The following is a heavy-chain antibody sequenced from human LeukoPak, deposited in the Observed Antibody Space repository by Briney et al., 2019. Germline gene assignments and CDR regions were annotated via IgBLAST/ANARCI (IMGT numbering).Heavy chain of an antibody. CDR2: IEPSDSYT. CDR1: GYSFISYC. Sequence: GESLKISSKASGYSFISYCVSWLRQMPRKGREWMGRIEPSDSYTRYSPSFQGHVTTTADKSISTAYLQWSSLNASDTAMYYCARRVSAGMYGMDVWGQGTTVTAPS. CDR3: ARRVSAGMYGMDV. V-gene: IGHV5-10-1*01. J-gene: IGHJ6*02.